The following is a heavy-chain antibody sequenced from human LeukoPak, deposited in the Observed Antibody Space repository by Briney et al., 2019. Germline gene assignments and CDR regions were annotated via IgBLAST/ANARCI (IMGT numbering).Heavy chain of an antibody. V-gene: IGHV4-30-4*08. D-gene: IGHD1-26*01. CDR3: ARFRSLLHAFDI. Sequence: SETLSLTCTVSGGSISSGDYYWSWIRQPPGKGLEWIGYIYSSGSTYYNPSLKSRVTISVDTSKNQFSLKLSSVTAADTAVYYCARFRSLLHAFDIWGQGTMVTVSS. J-gene: IGHJ3*02. CDR2: IYSSGST. CDR1: GGSISSGDYY.